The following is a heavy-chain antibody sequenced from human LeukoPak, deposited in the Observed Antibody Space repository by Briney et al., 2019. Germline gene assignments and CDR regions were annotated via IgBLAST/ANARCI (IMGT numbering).Heavy chain of an antibody. CDR1: GFTFSSYS. CDR2: ISTSSTYI. CDR3: ARDMFGSGLSAFDV. Sequence: GGSLRLSCAASGFTFSSYSINWVRQATGKGLEWVSSISTSSTYIYYADSLKGRFTISRDNAKNSLYLQMNSLRVEDTAVYYCARDMFGSGLSAFDVWGQGTMVTVSS. J-gene: IGHJ3*01. V-gene: IGHV3-21*01. D-gene: IGHD3-10*01.